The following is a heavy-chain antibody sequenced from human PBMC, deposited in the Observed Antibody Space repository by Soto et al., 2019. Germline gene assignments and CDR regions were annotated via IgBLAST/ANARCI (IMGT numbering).Heavy chain of an antibody. J-gene: IGHJ4*02. CDR3: ARAVAVPADFDY. CDR2: INAGNGNT. V-gene: IGHV1-3*01. Sequence: ASVKVSCKTSGYTFTNDDINWVRQAPGQRLEWMGWINAGNGNTKYSQKFQGRVTITRDTSASTAYMELSSLRSEDTAVYYCARAVAVPADFDYWGQGTLVTVSS. CDR1: GYTFTNDD. D-gene: IGHD6-19*01.